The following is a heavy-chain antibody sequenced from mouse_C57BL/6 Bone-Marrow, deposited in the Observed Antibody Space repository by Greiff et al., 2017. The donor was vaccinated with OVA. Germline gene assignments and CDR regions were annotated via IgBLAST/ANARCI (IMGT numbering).Heavy chain of an antibody. Sequence: QVQLQQSGAELMKPGDSVKISCKATGYTFTGYWLEWVKQRPGHGLEWIGENLPGSGSTNYNEKFKGKATFTADTSANTAYMQLSSLTTEVSVICFCARDRYYYGSPWYFDVWGTGTTVTVAS. CDR3: ARDRYYYGSPWYFDV. D-gene: IGHD1-1*01. CDR1: GYTFTGYW. J-gene: IGHJ1*03. CDR2: NLPGSGST. V-gene: IGHV1-9*01.